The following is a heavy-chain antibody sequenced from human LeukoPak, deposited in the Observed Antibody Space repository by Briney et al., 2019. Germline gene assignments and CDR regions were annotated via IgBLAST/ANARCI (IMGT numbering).Heavy chain of an antibody. CDR1: GGSISSSSYY. V-gene: IGHV4-39*07. Sequence: SETLSLTCTVSGGSISSSSYYWGWIRQPPGKGLEWIGSIYYSGSTYYNPSLKSRVTVSVDTSKNQFSLKLSSVTAADTAVYYCAGDQEQQLVNYFDYWGQGTLVTVSS. J-gene: IGHJ4*02. CDR2: IYYSGST. CDR3: AGDQEQQLVNYFDY. D-gene: IGHD6-13*01.